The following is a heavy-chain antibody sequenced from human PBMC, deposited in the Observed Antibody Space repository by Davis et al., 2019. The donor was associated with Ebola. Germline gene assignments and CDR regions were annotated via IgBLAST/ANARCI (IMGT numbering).Heavy chain of an antibody. CDR2: ISAYNGNT. CDR1: GYTFTRYG. Sequence: AASVQVSCNASGYTFTRYGISWVRQAPGQGLEWMGWISAYNGNTNYAQNLQGRVTMTTDTSTSTAYMEVRSLRYDDMAVYYCARAVTMVLPSGWFDPWGQGTLVTVSS. J-gene: IGHJ5*02. CDR3: ARAVTMVLPSGWFDP. V-gene: IGHV1-18*03. D-gene: IGHD3-10*01.